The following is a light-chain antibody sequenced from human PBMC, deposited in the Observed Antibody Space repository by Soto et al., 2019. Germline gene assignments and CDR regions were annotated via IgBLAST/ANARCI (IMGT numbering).Light chain of an antibody. V-gene: IGLV1-44*01. CDR2: SNN. Sequence: QSVLTQPPSATGTPGQRVTISCSGTISNIGSNSVNWYQQLPGTAPSLLIYSNNQRASGVSGRFSGSKSATSASLAISGLRSEDESDYYCAAWDDRLNGYVFGTGTRSPS. CDR3: AAWDDRLNGYV. J-gene: IGLJ1*01. CDR1: ISNIGSNS.